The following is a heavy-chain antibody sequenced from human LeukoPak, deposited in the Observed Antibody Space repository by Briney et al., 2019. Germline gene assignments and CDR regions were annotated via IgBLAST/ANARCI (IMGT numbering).Heavy chain of an antibody. D-gene: IGHD3-9*01. V-gene: IGHV3-23*01. CDR2: ILGGAGST. Sequence: GGSLRLSCAASGFSFSSDGMSWVRQAPGKGLEWVSGILGGAGSTYYADSVKGRFTISRDNSKNTLYLQMNSLRAEDTAVYYCARESTYYDILTGYYYWGQGTLVTVSS. CDR1: GFSFSSDG. J-gene: IGHJ4*02. CDR3: ARESTYYDILTGYYY.